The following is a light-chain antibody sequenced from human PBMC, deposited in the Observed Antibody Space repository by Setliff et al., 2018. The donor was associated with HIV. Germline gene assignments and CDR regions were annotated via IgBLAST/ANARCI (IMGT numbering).Light chain of an antibody. V-gene: IGLV2-14*01. CDR1: SSDVGGYKF. CDR3: GSYTRTTSYV. Sequence: QSVLAQPASVSGSPGQSITISCTGTSSDVGGYKFVSWYQQHPGKAPKLMIYEVSNRPSGVSDRFSGSKSGSTASLTISGLQAEDEADYYCGSYTRTTSYVFGSGTKVTVL. CDR2: EVS. J-gene: IGLJ1*01.